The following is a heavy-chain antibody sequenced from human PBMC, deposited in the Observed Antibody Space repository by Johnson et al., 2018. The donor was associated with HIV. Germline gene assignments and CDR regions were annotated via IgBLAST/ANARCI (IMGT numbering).Heavy chain of an antibody. D-gene: IGHD5-24*01. CDR3: AKLRMATTAFDI. CDR2: ISWNSGSI. J-gene: IGHJ3*02. Sequence: VQLVESGGGLVQPGRSLRLSCAASGFTFDDYAMHWVRQAPGKGLEWVSGISWNSGSIGYADSVKGRFTISRDNSKNTLYLQMNSLRAEDTAVYYCAKLRMATTAFDIWGQGTMVTVSS. V-gene: IGHV3-9*01. CDR1: GFTFDDYA.